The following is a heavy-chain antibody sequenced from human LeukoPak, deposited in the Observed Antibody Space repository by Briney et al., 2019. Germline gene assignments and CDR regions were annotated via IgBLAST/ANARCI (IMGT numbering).Heavy chain of an antibody. V-gene: IGHV4-39*07. D-gene: IGHD2-15*01. J-gene: IGHJ4*02. CDR3: ARDQSQVVVVDYFDY. Sequence: SETLSLTCTVSGGSIASGSYYWGWIRQPPGKGLEWIGSIYYSGSTYYNPSLKSRVTISVDTSKNQFSLKLSSVTAADTAVYYCARDQSQVVVVDYFDYWGQGTLVTVSS. CDR2: IYYSGST. CDR1: GGSIASGSYY.